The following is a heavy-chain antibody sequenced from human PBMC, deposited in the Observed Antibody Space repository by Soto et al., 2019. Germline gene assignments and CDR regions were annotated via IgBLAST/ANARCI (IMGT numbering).Heavy chain of an antibody. CDR3: AKDHRSLWSFDH. V-gene: IGHV3-23*01. D-gene: IGHD3-16*02. CDR1: GFTFNIYD. J-gene: IGHJ4*02. CDR2: ISGPGAST. Sequence: EVPLLESGGGLVQPGGSLRLSCAASGFTFNIYDMSWVRQAPGKGLEGVSAISGPGASTFYADSVKGRFTISRDNSKNTLFLQLTSLRAEDTAVYHCAKDHRSLWSFDHWGQGTPVTVSS.